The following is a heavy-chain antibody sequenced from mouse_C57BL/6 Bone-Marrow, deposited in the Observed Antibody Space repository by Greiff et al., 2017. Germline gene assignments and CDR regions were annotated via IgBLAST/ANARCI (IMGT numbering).Heavy chain of an antibody. CDR1: GYTFTSYG. D-gene: IGHD2-2*01. CDR2: IYPRSGNT. V-gene: IGHV1-81*01. J-gene: IGHJ4*01. Sequence: QVQLQQSGAELARPGASVRLSCKASGYTFTSYGISWVKQRTGQGLEWIGEIYPRSGNTSYNEKFKGKATLTADKSSSTAYMELRSLTSEDSAVYCCARSTMVTTHYYAMDYWGQGTSVTVSS. CDR3: ARSTMVTTHYYAMDY.